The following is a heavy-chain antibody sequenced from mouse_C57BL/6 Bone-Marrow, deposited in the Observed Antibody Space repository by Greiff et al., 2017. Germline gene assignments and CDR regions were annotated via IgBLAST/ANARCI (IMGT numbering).Heavy chain of an antibody. Sequence: QVQLQQPGAELVRPGSSVKLSCKASGYTFTSYWMHWVKQRPIQGLEWIGNIDPSDSETHYNQKFKDKATLTVDKSSSTAYMQLSSLTSEDSAVYYCARGPTPHLPRYGNYYDCAYWGQGTLVTVSA. D-gene: IGHD2-1*01. CDR2: IDPSDSET. V-gene: IGHV1-52*01. J-gene: IGHJ3*01. CDR1: GYTFTSYW. CDR3: ARGPTPHLPRYGNYYDCAY.